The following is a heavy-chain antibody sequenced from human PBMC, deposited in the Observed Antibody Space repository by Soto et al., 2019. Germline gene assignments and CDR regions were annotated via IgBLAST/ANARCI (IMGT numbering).Heavy chain of an antibody. V-gene: IGHV3-9*01. Sequence: EVQLVESGGGLVQPGRSLRLSCAASGFTFDDYAMHWVRQAPGKGLEWVSGISWNSGNIGYADSVKGRFTISRDNAKNSLYLQMNSLRAEDTALYYCAKAYYSSGTYYNNWFDPWGQGTLVTVSS. J-gene: IGHJ5*02. D-gene: IGHD3-10*01. CDR2: ISWNSGNI. CDR1: GFTFDDYA. CDR3: AKAYYSSGTYYNNWFDP.